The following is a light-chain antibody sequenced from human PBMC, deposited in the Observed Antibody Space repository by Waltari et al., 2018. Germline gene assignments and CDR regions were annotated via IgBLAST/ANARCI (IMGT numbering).Light chain of an antibody. CDR1: SSDVGGYNY. J-gene: IGLJ3*02. V-gene: IGLV2-8*01. CDR3: SSYAGITNWV. CDR2: EVS. Sequence: QSALTQPPSASGSPGQSVTIPCTGTSSDVGGYNYVSWYQQYPGKAPELIIYEVSRRPSGVPDRFSGSKSGNTASLTVSGLQAEDEADYYCSSYAGITNWVFGGGTKLTVL.